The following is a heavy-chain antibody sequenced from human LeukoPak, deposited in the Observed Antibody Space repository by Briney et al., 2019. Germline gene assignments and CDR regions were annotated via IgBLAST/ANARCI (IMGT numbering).Heavy chain of an antibody. J-gene: IGHJ6*02. Sequence: PGGSLRLSCAASGFTFNNYAMSWVRQAPGKGLEWVSTISGSGGSTYYADSVKGRFTISRDNSKNTLYLQMNSLRAEDTAVYYCAKEPYCGGDCPSYYYYYGMDVWGQGTTVTVSS. CDR3: AKEPYCGGDCPSYYYYYGMDV. D-gene: IGHD2-21*02. CDR2: ISGSGGST. CDR1: GFTFNNYA. V-gene: IGHV3-23*01.